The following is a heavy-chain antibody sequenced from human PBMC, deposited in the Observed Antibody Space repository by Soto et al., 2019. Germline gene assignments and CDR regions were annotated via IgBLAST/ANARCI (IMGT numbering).Heavy chain of an antibody. CDR1: GFTFSGSA. CDR3: TSGDSGYGSSGLYYYYYGMDV. V-gene: IGHV3-73*01. J-gene: IGHJ6*02. CDR2: IRSKANSYAT. D-gene: IGHD5-12*01. Sequence: GGSLRLSCAASGFTFSGSAMHWVRQASGKGLEWVGRIRSKANSYATAYAASVKGRFTISRDDSKNTAYLQMNSLKTEDTAVYYCTSGDSGYGSSGLYYYYYGMDVWGQGTTVTSP.